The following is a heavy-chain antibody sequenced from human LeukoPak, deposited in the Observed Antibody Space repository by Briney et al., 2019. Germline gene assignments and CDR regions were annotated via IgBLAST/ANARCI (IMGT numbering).Heavy chain of an antibody. CDR1: GGSFSGYY. CDR2: INHSGST. Sequence: SETLSLTCAVYGGSFSGYYWTWIRQPPGKGLEWIGEINHSGSTNYNPSLKSRVTISVDTSKNQLSLKLTSLTAADTAVYYCARGTRYCSSTSCYDYDGMDVWGQGTTVTVSS. D-gene: IGHD2-2*01. J-gene: IGHJ6*02. CDR3: ARGTRYCSSTSCYDYDGMDV. V-gene: IGHV4-34*01.